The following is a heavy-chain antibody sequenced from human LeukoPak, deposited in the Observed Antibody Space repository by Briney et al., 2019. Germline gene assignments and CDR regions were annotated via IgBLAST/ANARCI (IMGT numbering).Heavy chain of an antibody. CDR1: GFTFSSYA. CDR2: ISGSGGST. J-gene: IGHJ4*02. Sequence: GGSLRLSCAASGFTFSSYAMSWVRQAPGKGLEWVSFISGSGGSTYYADSVKGRFTISRDNSKNTLYLQMNSLRADDTAVYYCAKGVGSTGSYFDYWGQGTLVTVSS. CDR3: AKGVGSTGSYFDY. V-gene: IGHV3-23*01. D-gene: IGHD1-26*01.